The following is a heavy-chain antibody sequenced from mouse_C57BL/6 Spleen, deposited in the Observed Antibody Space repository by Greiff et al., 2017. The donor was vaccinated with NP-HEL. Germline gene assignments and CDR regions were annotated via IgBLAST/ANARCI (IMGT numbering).Heavy chain of an antibody. Sequence: DVMLVESGGGLVKPGGSLKLSCAASGFTFSSYAMSWVRQTPEKRLEWVATISDGGSYTYYPDNVKGRFTISRDNAKNNLYLQMSHLKSEDTAMYYCARGGGRGDSSGFDYWGQGTTLTVSS. CDR3: ARGGGRGDSSGFDY. CDR2: ISDGGSYT. CDR1: GFTFSSYA. D-gene: IGHD3-2*02. J-gene: IGHJ2*01. V-gene: IGHV5-4*03.